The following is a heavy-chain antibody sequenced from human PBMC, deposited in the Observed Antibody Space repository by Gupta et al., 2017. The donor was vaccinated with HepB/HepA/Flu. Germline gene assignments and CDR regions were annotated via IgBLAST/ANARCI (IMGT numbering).Heavy chain of an antibody. D-gene: IGHD1-1*01. CDR3: ARRTAGWYFDL. V-gene: IGHV3-23*01. CDR2: MSGSGDST. CDR1: GFTFSNYA. J-gene: IGHJ2*01. Sequence: EVQLLESGGGLVQPGGSLRLSCAASGFTFSNYAMNWVRQAPGKGLEWVSVMSGSGDSTYYADSVKGRFTISRDNSKNTVFLQMNSLTADDTAVYYCARRTAGWYFDLWGRGTLVTVSA.